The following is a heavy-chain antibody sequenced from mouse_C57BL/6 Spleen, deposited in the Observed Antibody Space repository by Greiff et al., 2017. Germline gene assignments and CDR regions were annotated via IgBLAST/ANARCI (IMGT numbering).Heavy chain of an antibody. CDR3: ARYPQYYYAMDY. J-gene: IGHJ4*01. CDR1: GYAFSSSW. Sequence: VQLVESGPELVKPGASVKISCKASGYAFSSSWMNWVKQRPGKGLEWIGRIYPGDGDTNYNGKFKGKATLTADKSSSTAYMQLSSLTYEDSAVYFCARYPQYYYAMDYWGQGTSVTVSS. CDR2: IYPGDGDT. V-gene: IGHV1-82*01.